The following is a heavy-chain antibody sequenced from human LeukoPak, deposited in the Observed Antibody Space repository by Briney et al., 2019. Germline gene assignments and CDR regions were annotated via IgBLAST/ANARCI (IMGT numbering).Heavy chain of an antibody. CDR2: IDWDDDK. J-gene: IGHJ6*02. V-gene: IGHV2-70*11. D-gene: IGHD5-12*01. CDR1: GFSLSTSSMC. CDR3: ARFYSGYDSPSYHYGMDV. Sequence: SGPTLVNPTQTLTLTCTFSGFSLSTSSMCVSWIRQPPGKALEWLARIDWDDDKYYSTSLKTRLTISKDTSKNQVVLTMTNMDPVDTATYYCARFYSGYDSPSYHYGMDVWGQGTTVTVSS.